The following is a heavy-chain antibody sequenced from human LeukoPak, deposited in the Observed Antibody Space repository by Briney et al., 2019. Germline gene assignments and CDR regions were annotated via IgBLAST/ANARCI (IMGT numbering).Heavy chain of an antibody. J-gene: IGHJ3*02. CDR2: ISGYDANT. D-gene: IGHD5-18*01. Sequence: ASVKVSCKASGYSFSNYGINWVRQAPGEGLEWMGWISGYDANTKYAQRFQGRVTMTTDTSTNSGFLEVKSLTSDHTAVYFCAREVDTAMVNAFDIWGQATMVIVSS. CDR3: AREVDTAMVNAFDI. CDR1: GYSFSNYG. V-gene: IGHV1-18*01.